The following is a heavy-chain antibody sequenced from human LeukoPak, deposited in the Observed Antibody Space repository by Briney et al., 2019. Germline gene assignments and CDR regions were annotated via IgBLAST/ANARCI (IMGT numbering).Heavy chain of an antibody. CDR1: GGSISRYY. CDR2: IYHSGST. Sequence: SETLSLTCTVSGGSISRYYWSWLRQPPGKGLEWIGSIYHSGSTYYNPSLKSRVTISVDTSKNQFSLKLSSVTAADTAVYYCARHRESSGDAFDIWGQGTMVTVSS. J-gene: IGHJ3*02. V-gene: IGHV4-59*08. CDR3: ARHRESSGDAFDI. D-gene: IGHD3-22*01.